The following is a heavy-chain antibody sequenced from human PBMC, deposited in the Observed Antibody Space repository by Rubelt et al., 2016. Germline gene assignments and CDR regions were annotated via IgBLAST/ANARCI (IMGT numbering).Heavy chain of an antibody. CDR2: INAGNGNT. CDR1: GYTFTSYA. Sequence: QVQLVQSGAEVKKPGASVKVSCKASGYTFTSYAMHWVRQAPEQRLEWVGWINAGNGNTKYSQKFQGRVAITSETSASTSYMELGSLRCEDTAVYYCASGDVVVVVAASNPLDYWGQGTLVTVSS. J-gene: IGHJ4*02. D-gene: IGHD2-15*01. CDR3: ASGDVVVVVAASNPLDY. V-gene: IGHV1-3*01.